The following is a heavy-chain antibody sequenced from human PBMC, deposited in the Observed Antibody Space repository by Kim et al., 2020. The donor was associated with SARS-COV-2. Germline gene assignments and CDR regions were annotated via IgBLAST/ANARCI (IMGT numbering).Heavy chain of an antibody. CDR2: GGTK. CDR3: ARDVWFDY. D-gene: IGHD2-8*01. Sequence: GGTKRYAQKFRARVTMTRDTSTSTVYRELSSLRSEDTAVYYCARDVWFDYWGQGTLVTVSS. V-gene: IGHV1-46*01. J-gene: IGHJ4*02.